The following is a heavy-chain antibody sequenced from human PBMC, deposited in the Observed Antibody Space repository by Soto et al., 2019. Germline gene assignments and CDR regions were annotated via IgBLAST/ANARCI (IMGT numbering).Heavy chain of an antibody. D-gene: IGHD6-6*01. CDR3: ARGRKYSSSPYYYYGMGV. CDR1: GYSFTSYW. V-gene: IGHV5-10-1*01. Sequence: GESLKISCKGSGYSFTSYWISWVRQMPGKGLEWMGRIDPSDSYTNYSPSFQGHVTISADKSISTAYLQWSSLKASDTAMYYCARGRKYSSSPYYYYGMGVWGQGTTVTVSS. CDR2: IDPSDSYT. J-gene: IGHJ6*02.